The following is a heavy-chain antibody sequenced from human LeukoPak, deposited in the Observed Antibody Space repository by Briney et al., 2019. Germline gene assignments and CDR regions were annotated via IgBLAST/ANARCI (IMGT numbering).Heavy chain of an antibody. CDR2: IYHSGST. CDR3: ARGTHIVVVPAAILFDP. D-gene: IGHD2-2*01. V-gene: IGHV4-38-2*01. Sequence: SETLSLTCAVSGYSISSGYYWGWIRQPPGKGLEWIGSIYHSGSTYYNPSLKSRVTISVDTSKNQFSLKLSSVTAADTAVYYCARGTHIVVVPAAILFDPWGQGTLVTVSS. CDR1: GYSISSGYY. J-gene: IGHJ5*02.